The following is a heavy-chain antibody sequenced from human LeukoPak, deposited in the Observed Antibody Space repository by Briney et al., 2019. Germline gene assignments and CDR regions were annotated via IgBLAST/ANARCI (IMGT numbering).Heavy chain of an antibody. V-gene: IGHV4-59*12. CDR3: ASLSGHSSSFDY. Sequence: PSETLSLTCTLSGGSISQYYWSWIRQPPGKGPEWIGYVYRSGNTNYNPSLKSRVTISVDTSKNQFSLKLSSVTAADTAVYYCASLSGHSSSFDYWGQGTLVTVSS. J-gene: IGHJ4*02. D-gene: IGHD6-6*01. CDR1: GGSISQYY. CDR2: VYRSGNT.